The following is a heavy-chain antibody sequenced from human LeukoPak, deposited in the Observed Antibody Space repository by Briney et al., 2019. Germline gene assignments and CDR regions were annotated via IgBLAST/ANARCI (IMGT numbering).Heavy chain of an antibody. V-gene: IGHV3-48*03. CDR3: ARERGGYGGSGSYVN. D-gene: IGHD3-10*01. CDR2: ISSSGSTI. Sequence: PGGSLRLSCAASGFTFSSYEMNWVRQAPEKGQEWVSYISSSGSTIYYADSVKGRFTISRDNAKNSLYLQMNSLRAEDTAVYYCARERGGYGGSGSYVNWGQGTLVTVSS. J-gene: IGHJ4*02. CDR1: GFTFSSYE.